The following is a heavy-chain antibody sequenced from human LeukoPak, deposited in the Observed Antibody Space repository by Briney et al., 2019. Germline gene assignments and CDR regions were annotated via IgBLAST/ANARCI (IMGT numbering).Heavy chain of an antibody. J-gene: IGHJ6*03. CDR3: ARSGKRGYYMDV. Sequence: PGGSLRLSCAASGFTFNNYAMNWVRQAPGKGLEWVSSISGSGGNTYYADSVKGRFTISRDNSKNTLYLQMNSLRAEDTAVYYCARSGKRGYYMDVWGKGTTVTVSS. D-gene: IGHD3-10*01. CDR2: ISGSGGNT. V-gene: IGHV3-23*01. CDR1: GFTFNNYA.